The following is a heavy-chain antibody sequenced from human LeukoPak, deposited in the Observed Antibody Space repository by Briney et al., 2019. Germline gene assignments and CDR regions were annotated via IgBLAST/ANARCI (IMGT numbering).Heavy chain of an antibody. J-gene: IGHJ4*02. D-gene: IGHD1-26*01. CDR3: ATGLVGAKDFDY. CDR2: FDPEDGET. CDR1: GYTLTELS. Sequence: ASVKVSCKVSGYTLTELSMHWVRQAPGKGLEWMGGFDPEDGETIYAQKFQGRVTMTEDTSIDTAYMELSSLRSEDTAVYYCATGLVGAKDFDYWGQGTLVTVSS. V-gene: IGHV1-24*01.